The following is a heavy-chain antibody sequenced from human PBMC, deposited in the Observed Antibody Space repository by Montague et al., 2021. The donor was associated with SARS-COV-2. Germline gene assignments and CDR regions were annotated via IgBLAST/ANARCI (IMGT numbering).Heavy chain of an antibody. D-gene: IGHD4-17*01. J-gene: IGHJ4*02. V-gene: IGHV3-21*01. CDR2: ISTSTYI. CDR3: ARDGWMTTMTTFDY. Sequence: SLRLSCAASGFTFNSYNMNWVRQAPGKGLEWVSHISTSTYIDYADSVKGRFTISRDNAKSSLYLQMHSLRVEDTAVYYCARDGWMTTMTTFDYWGQGILVTVSS. CDR1: GFTFNSYN.